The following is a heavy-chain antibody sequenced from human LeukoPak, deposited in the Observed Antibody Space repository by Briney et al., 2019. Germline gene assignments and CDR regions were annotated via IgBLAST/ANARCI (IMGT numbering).Heavy chain of an antibody. CDR2: ISAYNGNT. J-gene: IGHJ6*03. CDR3: ARGIWSATRASYYMDV. V-gene: IGHV1-18*03. CDR1: GYTFTSYG. D-gene: IGHD3-3*01. Sequence: GASVKVSCKASGYTFTSYGISWVRQAPGQGLEWMGWISAYNGNTNYAQKLQGRVTMTTDTSTSTAYMEFSSLRSEDMAVYYCARGIWSATRASYYMDVWGKGTTVTVSS.